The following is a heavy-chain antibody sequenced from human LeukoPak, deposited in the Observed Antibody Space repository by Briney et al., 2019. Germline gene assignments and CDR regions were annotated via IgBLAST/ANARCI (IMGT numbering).Heavy chain of an antibody. CDR1: GGSISSYY. V-gene: IGHV4-59*01. CDR2: IYYSGST. D-gene: IGHD5-24*01. J-gene: IGHJ4*02. CDR3: ARSLYRRDGYPGYFDY. Sequence: SETLSLTCTVPGGSISSYYWSWIRQPPGKGLEWVGYIYYSGSTNYNPSLKSRVTISVDTSKNQFSLKLSSVTAADTAVYYCARSLYRRDGYPGYFDYWGQGTLVTVSS.